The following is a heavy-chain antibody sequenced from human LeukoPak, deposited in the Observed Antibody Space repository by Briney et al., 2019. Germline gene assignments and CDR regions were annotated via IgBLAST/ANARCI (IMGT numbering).Heavy chain of an antibody. CDR1: GYTFTSYG. J-gene: IGHJ4*02. CDR3: AREAPQSNWRGDYFDY. Sequence: APVKVSCKASGYTFTSYGISWVRQAPGQGLEWMGWISAYNGNTNYAQKIQGRVTMTADKSTNTAHMDLRSLRSDDTAVYYCAREAPQSNWRGDYFDYWGQGTQVTVSS. CDR2: ISAYNGNT. V-gene: IGHV1-18*01. D-gene: IGHD1-1*01.